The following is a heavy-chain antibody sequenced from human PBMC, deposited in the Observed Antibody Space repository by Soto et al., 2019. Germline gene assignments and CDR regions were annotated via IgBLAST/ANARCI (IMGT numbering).Heavy chain of an antibody. CDR2: MYNTGST. Sequence: SETLSLTCTVSGGSISSYYWSWIRQPPGTGLEWIGYMYNTGSTFYNPSLKSRVTISVDTSKNQFSLKLNSVTAADTAVFYCARDLWGYCGADCYPLDVWGQGTTVTVSS. J-gene: IGHJ6*02. CDR1: GGSISSYY. CDR3: ARDLWGYCGADCYPLDV. D-gene: IGHD2-21*02. V-gene: IGHV4-59*01.